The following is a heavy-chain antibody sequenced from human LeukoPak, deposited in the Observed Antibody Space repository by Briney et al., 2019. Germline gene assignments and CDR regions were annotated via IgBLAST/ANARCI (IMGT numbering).Heavy chain of an antibody. CDR2: INPNSGGT. CDR1: GYTFTGYH. Sequence: ASVKVSCKASGYTFTGYHMHWVRQAPGQGLEWMGWINPNSGGTNYAQKLQGRVTMTRDTSISTAYMELSRLTSDDTALYYCARTYTAVHYFDYWGQGTLVTVSS. J-gene: IGHJ4*02. D-gene: IGHD2-21*02. CDR3: ARTYTAVHYFDY. V-gene: IGHV1-2*02.